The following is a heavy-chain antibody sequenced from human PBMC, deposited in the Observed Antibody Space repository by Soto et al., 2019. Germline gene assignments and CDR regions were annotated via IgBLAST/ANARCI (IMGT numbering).Heavy chain of an antibody. J-gene: IGHJ4*02. Sequence: EMQLLESGGGLVQPGGSLRLSCAASGFTFSSFAMSWVRQAPGKGLHWVSAISGSGGSTYTADSVKGRFTISRDNSKNTLYLQMTSLRAEDTAGYYCARGFCAGKGSPPDFWGQGSLVTVSS. D-gene: IGHD6-13*01. V-gene: IGHV3-23*01. CDR2: ISGSGGST. CDR1: GFTFSSFA. CDR3: ARGFCAGKGSPPDF.